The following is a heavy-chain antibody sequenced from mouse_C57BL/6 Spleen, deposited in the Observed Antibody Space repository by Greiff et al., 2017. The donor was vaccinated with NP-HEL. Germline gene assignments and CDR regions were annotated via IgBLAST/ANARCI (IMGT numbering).Heavy chain of an antibody. CDR1: GFTFTDYY. V-gene: IGHV7-3*01. D-gene: IGHD1-1*01. CDR3: ARSPQCLRTWYFDV. J-gene: IGHJ1*03. Sequence: DVHLVESGGGLVQPGGSLSLSCAASGFTFTDYYMSWVRQPPGKALEWLGFISNKANGYTTEYSASVKGRFTISRDNSQSILYLQMNALRAEDSATYYCARSPQCLRTWYFDVWGTGTTVTVS. CDR2: ISNKANGYTT.